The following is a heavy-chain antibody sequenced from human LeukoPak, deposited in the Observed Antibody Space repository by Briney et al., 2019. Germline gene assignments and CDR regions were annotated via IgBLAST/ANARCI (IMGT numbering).Heavy chain of an antibody. Sequence: SETLSLTCTVSGGSVSSGSYYWSWIRQPPGKGLEWIGYIYYSGSANYNPSLKSRVTISVDTSKNQFSLKLSSVTAADTAVYYCASIGVPAAIKGFDYWGQGTLVTVSS. CDR1: GGSVSSGSYY. V-gene: IGHV4-61*01. CDR2: IYYSGSA. J-gene: IGHJ4*02. D-gene: IGHD2-2*01. CDR3: ASIGVPAAIKGFDY.